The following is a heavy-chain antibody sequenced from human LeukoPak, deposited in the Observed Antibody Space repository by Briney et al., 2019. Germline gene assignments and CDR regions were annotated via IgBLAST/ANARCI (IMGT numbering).Heavy chain of an antibody. Sequence: PSETLSLTCTVSGGSISSGDYYWSWIRQPPGKGLEWIGYIYYSGSTNYNPSLKSRVTISVDTSKNQFSLKLSSVTAADTAVYYCARWGYYDSRGDYWGQGTLVTVSS. D-gene: IGHD3-22*01. V-gene: IGHV4-61*08. CDR2: IYYSGST. J-gene: IGHJ4*02. CDR3: ARWGYYDSRGDY. CDR1: GGSISSGDYY.